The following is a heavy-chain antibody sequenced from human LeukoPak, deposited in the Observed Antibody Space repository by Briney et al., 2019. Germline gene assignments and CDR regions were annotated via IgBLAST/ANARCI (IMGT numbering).Heavy chain of an antibody. Sequence: ASVKVSCKASGYIFTSYPIHWVRQAPGQRLEWMGWINTGNGNTKYSQRFEGRVTVITDTSAAAAYMELSSLRSEDTAVYYCARDRAMADYWGQGTLVTVSS. CDR3: ARDRAMADY. CDR2: INTGNGNT. V-gene: IGHV1-3*04. D-gene: IGHD5-18*01. CDR1: GYIFTSYP. J-gene: IGHJ4*02.